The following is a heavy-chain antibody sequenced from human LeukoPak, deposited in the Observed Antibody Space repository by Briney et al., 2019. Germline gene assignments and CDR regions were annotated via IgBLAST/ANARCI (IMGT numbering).Heavy chain of an antibody. CDR3: ARAGSSDTAMVDY. J-gene: IGHJ4*02. V-gene: IGHV1-46*01. CDR2: INPSGGST. CDR1: GYTFTSYY. Sequence: GASVKVSCKASGYTFTSYYMHWVRQAPGQGLEWMGIINPSGGSTNYAQKFQGRVTITADKSTSTAYMELSSLRSEDTAVYYCARAGSSDTAMVDYWGQGTLVTVSS. D-gene: IGHD5-18*01.